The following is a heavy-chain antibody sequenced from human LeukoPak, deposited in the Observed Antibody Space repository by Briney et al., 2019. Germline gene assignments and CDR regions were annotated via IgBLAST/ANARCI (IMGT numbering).Heavy chain of an antibody. CDR1: GGSISSITYY. J-gene: IGHJ6*03. Sequence: PSETLSLTCTVSGGSISSITYYWGWIRQPPGKGLEWVGHMYYRGNTFYNPSLKSRVTISVDTSKNQFSLKLRSVTAADTAVYFCARADCGGDCYNYYYYMDVWGKGTTVTVSS. V-gene: IGHV4-39*07. D-gene: IGHD2-21*02. CDR3: ARADCGGDCYNYYYYMDV. CDR2: MYYRGNT.